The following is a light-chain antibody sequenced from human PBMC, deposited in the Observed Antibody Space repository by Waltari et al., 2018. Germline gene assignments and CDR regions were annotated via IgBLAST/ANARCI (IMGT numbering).Light chain of an antibody. J-gene: IGKJ2*01. V-gene: IGKV3D-15*01. CDR2: HAS. CDR1: QGVGKY. CDR3: QQYYTAPYT. Sequence: EIVLTQSPGTLSLSPGARATLSCRASQGVGKYLAWYQQRPGQAPRLLLYHASIRATGIPDRFSGSGFGTDFSLTISSLQAEDVAVYYCQQYYTAPYTFGQGTKLEIK.